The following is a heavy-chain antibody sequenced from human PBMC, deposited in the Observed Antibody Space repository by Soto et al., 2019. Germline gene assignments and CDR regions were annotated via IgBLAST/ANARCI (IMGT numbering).Heavy chain of an antibody. CDR2: MYNSGST. J-gene: IGHJ4*02. D-gene: IGHD3-10*01. Sequence: SETLSLTCTVSGGSISSYYWTWIRQPPGKGLEWIGFMYNSGSTHYNPSLKSRVTISLDTSKNQFSLNLRSVTAADTAVYYCASMGYHYGSGSYPLDYWGQGILVTVSS. V-gene: IGHV4-59*08. CDR1: GGSISSYY. CDR3: ASMGYHYGSGSYPLDY.